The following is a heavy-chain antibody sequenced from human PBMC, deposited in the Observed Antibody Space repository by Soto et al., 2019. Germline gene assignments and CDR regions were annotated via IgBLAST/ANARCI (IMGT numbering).Heavy chain of an antibody. CDR3: ARGGASPANNWFDP. D-gene: IGHD1-26*01. J-gene: IGHJ5*02. V-gene: IGHV3-48*03. CDR2: ISISGTTI. CDR1: GFIFSNYE. Sequence: EVQLVESGGGLVQPGGSLRVSCVASGFIFSNYEMNWARQAPGKGLECISYISISGTTIYYADSVKGRFTISRHNAKNSLYLQMSSLRAEDTAVYYCARGGASPANNWFDPWGQGTLVTVSS.